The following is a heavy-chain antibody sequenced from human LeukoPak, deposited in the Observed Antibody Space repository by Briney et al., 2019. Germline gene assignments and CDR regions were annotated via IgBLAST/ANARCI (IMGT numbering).Heavy chain of an antibody. Sequence: SETLSLTCTVSGGSISSHHWSWIRQPPGKGLEWIGFINYSGSTTYNPSLKSRVTISVDTSKNQFSLKLSSVTAADTAVYYCARGDYYDSSGFESWGQGTLVTVSS. CDR3: ARGDYYDSSGFES. CDR1: GGSISSHH. D-gene: IGHD3-22*01. J-gene: IGHJ4*02. CDR2: INYSGST. V-gene: IGHV4-59*11.